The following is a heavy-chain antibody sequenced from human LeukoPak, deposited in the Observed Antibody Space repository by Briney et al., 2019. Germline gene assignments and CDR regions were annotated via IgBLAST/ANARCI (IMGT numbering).Heavy chain of an antibody. V-gene: IGHV3-30-3*01. CDR1: GFTFSSYA. D-gene: IGHD1-26*01. J-gene: IGHJ4*02. CDR2: ISHDESNK. Sequence: GGSLRLSCAASGFTFSSYAMHWVRQAPGRGLEWVAAISHDESNKYYGDSVKGRFTISRDRSKNTLYLQMNSLRAEDTAVYYCARGSGSYCAPDYWGQGTLVTVSS. CDR3: ARGSGSYCAPDY.